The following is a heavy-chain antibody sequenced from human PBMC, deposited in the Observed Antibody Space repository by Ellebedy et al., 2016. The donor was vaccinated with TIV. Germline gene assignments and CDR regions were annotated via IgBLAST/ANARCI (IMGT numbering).Heavy chain of an antibody. CDR3: VNMGVEPPV. CDR2: ISTSSSYT. D-gene: IGHD3-16*01. Sequence: GESLKISCVASGFTFSDYYMSWIRQAPGKGLEWVSTISTSSSYTKCADSVKGRFTVSRDDAKNSLYLHMNSLKAEDTAVYYCVNMGVEPPVWGQGTLVTVSS. V-gene: IGHV3-11*03. J-gene: IGHJ4*02. CDR1: GFTFSDYY.